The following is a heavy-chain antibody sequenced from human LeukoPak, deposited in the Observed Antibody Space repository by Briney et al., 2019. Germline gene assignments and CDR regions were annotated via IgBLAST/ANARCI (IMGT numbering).Heavy chain of an antibody. D-gene: IGHD3-10*01. V-gene: IGHV3-23*01. Sequence: GGSLRLSCAASGFIFSTYAMSWVRQAPGKGLEWVSGISNSGDNTYYADSVKGRFTISRDNSRNTLSLQMNSLRAEDTAVYYCAKDLNHYYGSHWGQGTLVTVSS. CDR3: AKDLNHYYGSH. J-gene: IGHJ4*02. CDR1: GFIFSTYA. CDR2: ISNSGDNT.